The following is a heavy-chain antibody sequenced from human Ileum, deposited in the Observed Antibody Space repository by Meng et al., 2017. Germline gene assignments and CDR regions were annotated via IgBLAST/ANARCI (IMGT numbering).Heavy chain of an antibody. CDR3: ATSNDRDVYYLGY. V-gene: IGHV4-4*02. Sequence: QRKRQESGQRRVKASGTLSFSCSVSGTGGSWVRQPPGKGLEWIGEIFQSGRTNYNTSLKSRVTISIDKSKSQISLQLSAVTAADTAVYSCATSNDRDVYYLGYWGQGTLVTVSS. D-gene: IGHD3-22*01. J-gene: IGHJ4*02. CDR1: GTG. CDR2: IFQSGRT.